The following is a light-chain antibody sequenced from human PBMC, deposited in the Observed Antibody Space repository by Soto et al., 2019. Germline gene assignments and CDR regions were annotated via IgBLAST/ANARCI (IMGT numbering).Light chain of an antibody. J-gene: IGLJ1*01. V-gene: IGLV2-14*01. Sequence: QSALIQPASVSGSRGQSITISCTGASSDVGGYNYVSWYQQFPGRAPKVMIYEVSHRPSGISNRFSGSKSGNTASLTISGLHVEDEADYYCSSHSATSPYVFGTGTKLTVL. CDR2: EVS. CDR3: SSHSATSPYV. CDR1: SSDVGGYNY.